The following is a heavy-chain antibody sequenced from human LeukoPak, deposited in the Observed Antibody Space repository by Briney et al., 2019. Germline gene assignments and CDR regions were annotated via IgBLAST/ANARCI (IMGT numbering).Heavy chain of an antibody. CDR3: VTNFDSSGYFGY. D-gene: IGHD3-22*01. CDR1: GYTFTNYT. V-gene: IGHV7-4-1*01. CDR2: IDTNTGNP. Sequence: ASVKVSCKASGYTFTNYTLNWVRQAPGQGLEWMGWIDTNTGNPTYAQGFTGRFVFSSDTSVSTAYLQIGSLKAEDTAVYYCVTNFDSSGYFGYWGQGTLVTVSS. J-gene: IGHJ4*02.